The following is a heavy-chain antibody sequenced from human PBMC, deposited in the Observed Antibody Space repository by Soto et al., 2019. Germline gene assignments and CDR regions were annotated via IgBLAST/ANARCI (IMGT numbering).Heavy chain of an antibody. CDR3: AVARYCSCGSCSYYYYGMDV. CDR1: GYSFTSYW. V-gene: IGHV5-10-1*01. Sequence: GESLKISCKGSGYSFTSYWIGWVRQMPGKGLEWMGMIDPSDSYTNYSPSFQGHVTISADKSISTAYLQWSSLKASDTAMYYCAVARYCSCGSCSYYYYGMDVWGQGTTVTVPS. CDR2: IDPSDSYT. J-gene: IGHJ6*02. D-gene: IGHD2-15*01.